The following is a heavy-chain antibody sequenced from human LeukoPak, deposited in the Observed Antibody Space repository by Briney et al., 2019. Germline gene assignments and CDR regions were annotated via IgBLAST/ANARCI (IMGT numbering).Heavy chain of an antibody. CDR2: IKQDGSEK. J-gene: IGHJ3*02. Sequence: GSLRLSCAASGFTFSSYWTSWVRQAPGKGLEWVANIKQDGSEKYYVDSVKGRFTISRDNAKNSLYLQMNSLRAEDTAVYYCARAHYDYVWGSYRYSPDAFDIWGQGTMVTVSS. CDR1: GFTFSSYW. D-gene: IGHD3-16*02. CDR3: ARAHYDYVWGSYRYSPDAFDI. V-gene: IGHV3-7*01.